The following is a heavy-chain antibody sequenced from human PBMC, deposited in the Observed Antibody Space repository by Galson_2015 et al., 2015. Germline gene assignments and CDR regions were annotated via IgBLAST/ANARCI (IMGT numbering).Heavy chain of an antibody. CDR1: GYMFSFYY. CDR2: IAPSGGGT. CDR3: ARDQKTRPIFALVIPPNAGDAFDI. D-gene: IGHD3-3*01. Sequence: SVKVSCKASGYMFSFYYIHWVRQAPGQGLEWMGVIAPSGGGTTYAQKFQDRLTLTRETSTSTVYMELPSLTVEDTATYYCARDQKTRPIFALVIPPNAGDAFDIWGQGTMVTVSS. V-gene: IGHV1-46*01. J-gene: IGHJ3*02.